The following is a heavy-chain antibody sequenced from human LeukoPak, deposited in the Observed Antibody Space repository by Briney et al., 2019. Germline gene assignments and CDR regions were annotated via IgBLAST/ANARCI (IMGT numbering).Heavy chain of an antibody. CDR1: GFTFSKAW. Sequence: PGGSLGLSCAASGFTFSKAWMSWVRQAPGRGLEWVGRIKSQSNGGTTDYAAPVKGRFTISRHDSGNTLYLQMNSLKTEDTAVYYCTTDQGRFCGGDCSSDYWGQGTLVTVSS. D-gene: IGHD2-21*02. V-gene: IGHV3-15*01. CDR2: IKSQSNGGTT. CDR3: TTDQGRFCGGDCSSDY. J-gene: IGHJ4*02.